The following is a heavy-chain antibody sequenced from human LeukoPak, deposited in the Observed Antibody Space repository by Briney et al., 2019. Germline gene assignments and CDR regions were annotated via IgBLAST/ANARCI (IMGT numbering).Heavy chain of an antibody. D-gene: IGHD6-19*01. V-gene: IGHV4-59*01. CDR3: AREGVAGTPWWYFDL. CDR1: GGSITSSY. Sequence: KASETLSLTCTVSGGSITSSYWSWIRQPPGKGLEWIGYIYYTGSANYNPSLKSRVTISVDPSKNQFSLKLGSVTAADTAVYYCAREGVAGTPWWYFDLWGRGTLVTVSS. J-gene: IGHJ2*01. CDR2: IYYTGSA.